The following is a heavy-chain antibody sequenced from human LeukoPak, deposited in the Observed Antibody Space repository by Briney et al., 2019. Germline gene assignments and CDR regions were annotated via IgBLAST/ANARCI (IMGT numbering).Heavy chain of an antibody. Sequence: PSETLSLTCAVYGGSFSGYYWSWIRQPPGKGLEWIGEINHSGSTNYNPSLKSRVTISVDTSKNQFSLKLSSVTAADTAVYYCARAIHIVVVTAIPYWYFDLWGRGTLVTVSS. D-gene: IGHD2-21*02. CDR2: INHSGST. V-gene: IGHV4-34*01. CDR3: ARAIHIVVVTAIPYWYFDL. J-gene: IGHJ2*01. CDR1: GGSFSGYY.